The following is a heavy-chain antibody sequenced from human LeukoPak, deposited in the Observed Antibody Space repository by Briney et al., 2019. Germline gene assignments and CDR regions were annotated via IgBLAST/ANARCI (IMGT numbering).Heavy chain of an antibody. Sequence: GASVKVSCKASGYIRSTYGIGWVRQAPGQGLEWMGWISAYKGNTNYAQKFQGRVTMTRDTSSSTAYMELRSLRSDDTAVYYCARGADYGADGLTLDVWGKGTTVTVSS. J-gene: IGHJ6*04. D-gene: IGHD3-16*01. CDR3: ARGADYGADGLTLDV. V-gene: IGHV1-18*01. CDR2: ISAYKGNT. CDR1: GYIRSTYG.